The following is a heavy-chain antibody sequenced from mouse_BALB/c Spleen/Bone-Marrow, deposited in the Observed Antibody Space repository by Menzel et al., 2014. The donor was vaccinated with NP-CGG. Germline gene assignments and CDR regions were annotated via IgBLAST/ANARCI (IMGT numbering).Heavy chain of an antibody. J-gene: IGHJ2*01. Sequence: VQLQQSGAELVKPGASVKLSCTASGFNIKDTYMHWVKLRPEQGLEWIGRIDPANGNTKYDPKFQGKATITADTSSNTAYLQLSSLTSEDTAVYYCVSYDYGYYFDYWGQGTTLTVSS. CDR2: IDPANGNT. CDR3: VSYDYGYYFDY. D-gene: IGHD2-4*01. CDR1: GFNIKDTY. V-gene: IGHV14-3*02.